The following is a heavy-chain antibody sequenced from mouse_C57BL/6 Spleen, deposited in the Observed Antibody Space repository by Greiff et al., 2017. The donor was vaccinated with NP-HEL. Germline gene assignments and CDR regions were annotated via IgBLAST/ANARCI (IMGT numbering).Heavy chain of an antibody. J-gene: IGHJ1*03. V-gene: IGHV5-9-1*02. CDR2: ISSGGDYI. Sequence: EVKLVESGEGLVKPGGSLKLSCAASGFTFSSYAMSWVRQTPEKRLEWVAYISSGGDYIYYADTVKGRFPISRDNARNTLYLQMSSLKSEDTAMYYCTRHYYGSRNWYFDVWGTGTTVTVSS. CDR1: GFTFSSYA. CDR3: TRHYYGSRNWYFDV. D-gene: IGHD1-1*01.